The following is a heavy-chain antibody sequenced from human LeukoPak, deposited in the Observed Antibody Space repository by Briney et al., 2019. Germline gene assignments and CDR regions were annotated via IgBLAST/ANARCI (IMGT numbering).Heavy chain of an antibody. Sequence: ASVKVSCKASGGTFSSYAISWVRQAPGQGLEWTGRIIPILGIANYAQKFQGRVTITADKSTSTAYMELSSLRSEDTAVYYCARDTVAGAEIFDYWGQGTLVTVSS. CDR3: ARDTVAGAEIFDY. J-gene: IGHJ4*02. CDR2: IIPILGIA. CDR1: GGTFSSYA. D-gene: IGHD6-19*01. V-gene: IGHV1-69*04.